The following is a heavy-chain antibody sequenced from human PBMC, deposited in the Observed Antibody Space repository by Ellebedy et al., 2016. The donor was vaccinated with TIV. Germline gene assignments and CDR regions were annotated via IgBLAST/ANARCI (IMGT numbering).Heavy chain of an antibody. V-gene: IGHV4-39*01. J-gene: IGHJ4*02. CDR1: GGSISITSYY. CDR3: ARRSSYWSALDF. CDR2: IYYDGST. Sequence: MPSETLSLTCTVSGGSISITSYYWGWIRQPPGKGLEWMGSIYYDGSTYYNPFLKRRVTISKDTSKNQFSLKMTSVTAADTAVYYFARRSSYWSALDFWGQGTLATVSS. D-gene: IGHD6-19*01.